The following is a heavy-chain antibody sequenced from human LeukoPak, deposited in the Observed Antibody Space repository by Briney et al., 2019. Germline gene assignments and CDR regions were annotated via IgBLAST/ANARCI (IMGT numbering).Heavy chain of an antibody. CDR2: IIPIFGTA. V-gene: IGHV1-69*13. CDR3: AREEGGDYDSSGYSPY. J-gene: IGHJ4*02. D-gene: IGHD3-22*01. CDR1: GGTFSSYA. Sequence: GASVKVSCKASGGTFSSYAISWVRRAPGQALEWKGEIIPIFGTANYAQKFQGRVTITADESTSTAYMELSSLRSEDTAVYYCAREEGGDYDSSGYSPYWGQGTLVTVSS.